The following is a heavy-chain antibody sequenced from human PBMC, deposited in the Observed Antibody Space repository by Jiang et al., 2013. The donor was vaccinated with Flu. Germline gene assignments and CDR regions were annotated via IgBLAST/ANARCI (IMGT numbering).Heavy chain of an antibody. V-gene: IGHV6-1*01. CDR1: GDSVSSNSAA. CDR3: ARSRITIFGVVIIDDAFDI. CDR2: TYYRSKWYN. D-gene: IGHD3-3*01. J-gene: IGHJ3*02. Sequence: TLSLTCAISGDSVSSNSAAWNWIRQSPSRGLEWLGRTYYRSKWYNDYAVSVKSRITINPDTSKNQFSLQLNSVTPEDTAVYYCARSRITIFGVVIIDDAFDIWGQGTMVTVSS.